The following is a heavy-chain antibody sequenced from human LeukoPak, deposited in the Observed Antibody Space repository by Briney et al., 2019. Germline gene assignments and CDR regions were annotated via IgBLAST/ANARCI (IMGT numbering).Heavy chain of an antibody. CDR3: TTDLRLPDAFDI. CDR1: GFTFSSYA. CDR2: IKSKTDGGTT. D-gene: IGHD5-12*01. V-gene: IGHV3-15*01. J-gene: IGHJ3*02. Sequence: GGSLRLSCAASGFTFSSYAMSWVRQAPGKGLEWVGRIKSKTDGGTTDYAAPVKGRFTISRDDSKNTLYLQMNSLKTEDTAVYYCTTDLRLPDAFDIWGRGTMVTVSS.